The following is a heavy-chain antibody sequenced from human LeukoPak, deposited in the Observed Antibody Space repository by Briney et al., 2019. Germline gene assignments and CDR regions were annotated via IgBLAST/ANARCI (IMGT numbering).Heavy chain of an antibody. CDR2: ISSNGRST. CDR3: VKDSGSPFPLYYFDY. D-gene: IGHD1-14*01. CDR1: GFTFSSYA. J-gene: IGHJ4*02. V-gene: IGHV3-64D*09. Sequence: GGSLRLSCSASGFTFSSYAMHWVRQAPGKGLEYVSAISSNGRSTYYADSVKGRFTISRDNSKNTLYLQMSSLRAEDTAVYYCVKDSGSPFPLYYFDYWGQGTLVTVSS.